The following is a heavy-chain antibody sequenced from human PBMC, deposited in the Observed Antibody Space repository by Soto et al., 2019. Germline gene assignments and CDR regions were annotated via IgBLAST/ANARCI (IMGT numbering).Heavy chain of an antibody. CDR2: ISYDGSNK. J-gene: IGHJ6*02. CDR1: GFTFSSYA. CDR3: ARTGYCSSTSCLAPYYYGMDV. D-gene: IGHD2-2*01. V-gene: IGHV3-30-3*01. Sequence: QVQLVESGGVVVQPGRSLRLSCAASGFTFSSYAMHWVRQAPVKGLEWVAVISYDGSNKYYADSVKGRFTISRDNSKNTLYLQLNSLRAEDTAVYYCARTGYCSSTSCLAPYYYGMDVWGQGTTVTVSS.